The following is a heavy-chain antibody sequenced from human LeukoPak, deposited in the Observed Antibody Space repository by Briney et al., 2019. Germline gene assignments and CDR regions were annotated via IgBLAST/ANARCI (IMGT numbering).Heavy chain of an antibody. CDR1: GYTFTGYY. CDR2: INPNSGGT. J-gene: IGHJ4*02. V-gene: IGHV1-2*02. CDR3: ARESLYQLLWEYYFDY. Sequence: ASVKVSCKAPGYTFTGYYMHWVRQAPGQGLEWMGWINPNSGGTNYAQKFQGRVTMTRDTSISTAYMELSRLRSDDTAVYCCARESLYQLLWEYYFDYWGQGTLVTVSS. D-gene: IGHD2-2*01.